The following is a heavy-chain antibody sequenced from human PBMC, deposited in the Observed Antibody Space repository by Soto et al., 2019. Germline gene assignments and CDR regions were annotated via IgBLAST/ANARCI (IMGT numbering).Heavy chain of an antibody. Sequence: SETLSLTCTVSGGSISSYYWSWIRQPPGKGLEWIGYIYYSESTNYNPSLKSRVTISVDTSKNQFSLKLSSVTAADTAVYYCARFNWYFDLWGRGTLVTVSS. CDR3: ARFNWYFDL. V-gene: IGHV4-59*08. CDR2: IYYSEST. CDR1: GGSISSYY. J-gene: IGHJ2*01.